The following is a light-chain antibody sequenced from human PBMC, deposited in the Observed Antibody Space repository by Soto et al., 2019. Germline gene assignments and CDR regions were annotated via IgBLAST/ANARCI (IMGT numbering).Light chain of an antibody. J-gene: IGLJ1*01. CDR3: QAWDSSTFYV. CDR2: QAS. CDR1: KLGDKY. Sequence: SYELTQPPSVSVFPGQTASITCSGDKLGDKYACWYQQKPGRSPVLVIYQASKRPSGIPERFSGSNSGNTATLTISGTQAIDEADYYCQAWDSSTFYVFGTGTKLTVL. V-gene: IGLV3-1*01.